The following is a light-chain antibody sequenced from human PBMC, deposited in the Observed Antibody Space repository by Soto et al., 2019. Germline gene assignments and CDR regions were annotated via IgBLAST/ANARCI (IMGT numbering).Light chain of an antibody. CDR3: QQYYSTPGT. V-gene: IGKV4-1*01. J-gene: IGKJ1*01. CDR2: WAS. Sequence: DIVMTQSPDSLAVSLGERATINCKSSQSVLYSSNNKNYLAWYQQKPGQPPKLLIYWASTRESGVPDRFSGSGSGTDCTLTISSLPAEDVAVYYCQQYYSTPGTFGQGTKVEIK. CDR1: QSVLYSSNNKNY.